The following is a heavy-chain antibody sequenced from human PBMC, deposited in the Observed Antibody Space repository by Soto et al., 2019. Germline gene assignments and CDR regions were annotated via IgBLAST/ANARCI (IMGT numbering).Heavy chain of an antibody. CDR2: MSYDGSNE. Sequence: QVQLVESGGGVVQPGRSLRLSCAASGFTFSSNAMHWVRQAPGKGLEWVAVMSYDGSNEYYPDSVKGRFTISRDNSKNTLYLQMNSLRAEDTAVYYCARDSILSGTTRPPPLDYWGQGTLVTVSS. D-gene: IGHD4-17*01. V-gene: IGHV3-30-3*01. CDR3: ARDSILSGTTRPPPLDY. CDR1: GFTFSSNA. J-gene: IGHJ4*02.